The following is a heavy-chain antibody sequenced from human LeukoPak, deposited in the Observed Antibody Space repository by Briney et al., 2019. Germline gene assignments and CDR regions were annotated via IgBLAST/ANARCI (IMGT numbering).Heavy chain of an antibody. D-gene: IGHD6-13*01. J-gene: IGHJ4*02. CDR3: ARDMGIAAAAVDY. CDR1: GFTFSSCG. CDR2: IWYDGSNK. Sequence: PGRSLTLSCAASGFTFSSCGMHWVRQAPGKGLEWVALIWYDGSNKYYADSVKGRFTISRDNSKNTLYLQMNSLRAEDTAVYYCARDMGIAAAAVDYWGQGTLVTVSS. V-gene: IGHV3-33*01.